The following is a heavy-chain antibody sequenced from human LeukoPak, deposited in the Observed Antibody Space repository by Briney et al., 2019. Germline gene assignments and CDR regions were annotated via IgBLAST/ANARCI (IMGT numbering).Heavy chain of an antibody. CDR3: ARGGGEDAFDI. V-gene: IGHV1-18*01. CDR2: ISAYNGNT. J-gene: IGHJ3*02. D-gene: IGHD2-21*01. Sequence: ASVKVSCKASGYTFTSYGISWVRQAPGQGLEWMGWISAYNGNTNYAQKLQGRVTMTRNTSISTAYMELSSLRSEDTAVYYCARGGGEDAFDIWGQGTMVTVSS. CDR1: GYTFTSYG.